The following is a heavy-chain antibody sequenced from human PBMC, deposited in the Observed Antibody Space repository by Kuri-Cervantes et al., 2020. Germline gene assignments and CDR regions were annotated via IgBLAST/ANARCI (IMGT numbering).Heavy chain of an antibody. Sequence: GESLKISCAASGFTFSDYYMNWVRQAPGKGLEWVSSISSSSSYIYYADSVKGRFTISRDNAKNSLYLQMNSLRAEDTAVYYCARAHIVVVTHDAFDIWGQGTMVTVSS. D-gene: IGHD2-21*02. J-gene: IGHJ3*02. V-gene: IGHV3-21*01. CDR1: GFTFSDYY. CDR2: ISSSSSYI. CDR3: ARAHIVVVTHDAFDI.